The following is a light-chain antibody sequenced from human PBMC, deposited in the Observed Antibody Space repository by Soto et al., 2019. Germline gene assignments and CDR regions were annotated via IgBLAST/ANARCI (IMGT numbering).Light chain of an antibody. CDR3: QHYNNWPAWT. Sequence: EIVLTQSPATLSLSLGERATLSCRASQSLSGLLAWYQQKRGQAPRLLIYGASTRATGIPARFSGSGSETEFTLTITSLQSEDFAVYYCQHYNNWPAWTFGQGTKVEIK. CDR1: QSLSGL. J-gene: IGKJ1*01. CDR2: GAS. V-gene: IGKV3D-15*01.